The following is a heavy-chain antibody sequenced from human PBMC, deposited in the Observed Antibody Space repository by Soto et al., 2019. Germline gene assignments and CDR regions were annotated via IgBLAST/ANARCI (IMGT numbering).Heavy chain of an antibody. J-gene: IGHJ4*02. CDR1: GYTFTSYG. D-gene: IGHD2-15*01. Sequence: QVQLVQSGAEVKKPGASVKVYCKASGYTFTSYGISWVRQAPGQGLEGMGWISAYNGNTNDAQKLQGRVTMTTDTSTSTAYMELRSLISDDTAVYYCVVAAQPYYFDYWGQGTRVTVSS. V-gene: IGHV1-18*01. CDR3: VVAAQPYYFDY. CDR2: ISAYNGNT.